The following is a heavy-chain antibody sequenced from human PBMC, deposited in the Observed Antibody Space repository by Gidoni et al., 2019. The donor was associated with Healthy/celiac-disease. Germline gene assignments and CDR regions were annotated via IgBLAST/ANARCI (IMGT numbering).Heavy chain of an antibody. CDR3: AKGFLEWPSRIDY. V-gene: IGHV3-23*01. D-gene: IGHD3-3*01. CDR1: GFTVSSYA. J-gene: IGHJ4*02. CDR2: ISGSGGST. Sequence: EVQLLESGGGLVQPGGSLRLPCAASGFTVSSYAMSWVRQAPGKGLEWVSAISGSGGSTYYADSVKGRFTISRDNSKNTLYLQMNSLRAEDTAVYYCAKGFLEWPSRIDYWGQGTLVTVSS.